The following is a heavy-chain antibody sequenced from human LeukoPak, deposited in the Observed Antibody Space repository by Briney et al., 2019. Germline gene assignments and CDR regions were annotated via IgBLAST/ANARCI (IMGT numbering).Heavy chain of an antibody. CDR3: ARVSAAHIYGLDV. CDR2: ISSSSSYI. V-gene: IGHV3-21*01. J-gene: IGHJ6*02. CDR1: GFTFSSYS. Sequence: PGGSLSLPCAASGFTFSSYSMNWVPQPPAKGLEWVSSISSSSSYIYYADSVKGGFTISRDNAKNSLYLQMNSLRAEDTAVYYCARVSAAHIYGLDVWGQGTTVTVSS.